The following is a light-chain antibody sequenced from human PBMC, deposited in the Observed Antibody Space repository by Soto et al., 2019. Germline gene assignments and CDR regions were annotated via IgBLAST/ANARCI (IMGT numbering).Light chain of an antibody. Sequence: DLPLTQSPSFLSASVGDRVTITCRASQGISSYLAWYQQKPGKAPKLLIYAASTLQSGVPSRFSGSGSGTEFTLTISSLQPEDFATYYCQQLNSYSWTFGQGTKVEIK. CDR2: AAS. CDR3: QQLNSYSWT. V-gene: IGKV1-9*01. CDR1: QGISSY. J-gene: IGKJ1*01.